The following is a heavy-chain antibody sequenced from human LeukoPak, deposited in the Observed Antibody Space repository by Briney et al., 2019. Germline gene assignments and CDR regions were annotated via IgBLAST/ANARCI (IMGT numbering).Heavy chain of an antibody. CDR2: INHSGST. CDR1: GGSFSGYY. Sequence: SETLSLTCAVYGGSFSGYYWSWIRQPPGKGLEWIGEINHSGSTNYNPSLKSRVTISVDTSKNQFSLKLSSVTAAGTAVYYCARADYRYFDLWGRGTLVTVSS. J-gene: IGHJ2*01. V-gene: IGHV4-34*01. CDR3: ARADYRYFDL.